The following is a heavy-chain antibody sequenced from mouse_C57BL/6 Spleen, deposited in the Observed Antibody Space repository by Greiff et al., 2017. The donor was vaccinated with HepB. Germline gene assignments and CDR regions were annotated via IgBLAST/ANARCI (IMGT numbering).Heavy chain of an antibody. V-gene: IGHV1-82*01. CDR1: GYAFSSSW. J-gene: IGHJ2*01. D-gene: IGHD1-1*01. CDR3: AREDYYGSSYVDY. Sequence: VKLQESGPELVKPGASVKISCKASGYAFSSSWMNWVKQRPGKGLEWIGRIYPGDGDTNYNGKFKGKATLTADKSSSTAYMQLSSLTSEDSAVYFCAREDYYGSSYVDYWGQGTTLTVSS. CDR2: IYPGDGDT.